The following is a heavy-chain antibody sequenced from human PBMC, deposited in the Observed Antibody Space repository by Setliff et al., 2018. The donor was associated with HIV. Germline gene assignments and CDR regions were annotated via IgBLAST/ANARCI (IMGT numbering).Heavy chain of an antibody. CDR3: ARLDVDIAMAPDY. J-gene: IGHJ4*02. D-gene: IGHD5-18*01. CDR2: IYYSGST. CDR1: GGSISSYY. V-gene: IGHV4-59*08. Sequence: PSETLSLTCTVSGGSISSYYWSWIRQPPGKGLEWIGYIYYSGSTNYTPSLKSRVTISVDTSKNQFSLKLSSVTAADTAVYYCARLDVDIAMAPDYWGQGMLVTVSS.